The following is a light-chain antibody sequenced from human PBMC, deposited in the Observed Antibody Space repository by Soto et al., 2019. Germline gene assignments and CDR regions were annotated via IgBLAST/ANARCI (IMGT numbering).Light chain of an antibody. Sequence: DIHLTQSPPFLSASVGDRVTITCRASQGISSFLAWYQQKPGKAPNLLMYAASTLQSGVPSRFSGGESGTEYTLTISSLQPEDSATYYCQQLYIFPLTFGQGTRLEI. CDR1: QGISSF. J-gene: IGKJ5*01. CDR2: AAS. CDR3: QQLYIFPLT. V-gene: IGKV1-9*01.